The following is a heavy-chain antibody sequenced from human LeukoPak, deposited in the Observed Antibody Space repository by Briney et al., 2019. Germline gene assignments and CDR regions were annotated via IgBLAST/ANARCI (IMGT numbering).Heavy chain of an antibody. D-gene: IGHD4/OR15-4a*01. CDR3: ARVGALLPFDY. V-gene: IGHV4-59*12. CDR2: IYYSGST. CDR1: GGSISSYY. J-gene: IGHJ4*02. Sequence: SETLSLTCTVSGGSISSYYWSWLRQPPGKGLEWIGYIYYSGSTNYNPSLKSRVTISLDKSKNQFSLKLTSVTAADTAVYYCARVGALLPFDYWGQGILVTVSS.